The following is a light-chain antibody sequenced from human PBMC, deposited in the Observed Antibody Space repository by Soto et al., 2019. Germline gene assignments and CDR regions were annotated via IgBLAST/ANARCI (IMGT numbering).Light chain of an antibody. CDR3: SSYKSSSTFPCV. CDR1: SSDVGGYNL. J-gene: IGLJ1*01. Sequence: QSALTQPASVSGSPGQSITISCTGTSSDVGGYNLVSWYQQYPDKAPKLMIFDVTTRPSGVSNRFSGSNSGITDSLTISGLPAEDVADYYGSSYKSSSTFPCVFGTGTKLTGL. V-gene: IGLV2-14*01. CDR2: DVT.